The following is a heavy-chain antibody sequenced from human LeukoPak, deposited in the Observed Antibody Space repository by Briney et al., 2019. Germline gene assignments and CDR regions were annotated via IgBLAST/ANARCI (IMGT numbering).Heavy chain of an antibody. V-gene: IGHV3-73*01. CDR2: VRDKANGYAT. Sequence: PGGSLRLSCAASGFTLDDSPIHWVRQASGKGLEWVGRVRDKANGYATGYAASVKGRFTISRDDSKNTAYLQMNSLIIEDTAVYYCTRHPPGTWTVDHWGQGALVTVSS. CDR1: GFTLDDSP. J-gene: IGHJ4*02. D-gene: IGHD3/OR15-3a*01. CDR3: TRHPPGTWTVDH.